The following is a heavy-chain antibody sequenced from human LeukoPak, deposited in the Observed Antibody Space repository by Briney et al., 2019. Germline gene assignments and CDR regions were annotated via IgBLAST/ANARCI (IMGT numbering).Heavy chain of an antibody. V-gene: IGHV3-30*02. CDR3: ARAIIGQLPHFDY. CDR2: IRYDGSNK. D-gene: IGHD6-6*01. CDR1: GFTFSSYG. Sequence: GGSLRLSCAASGFTFSSYGMHWVRQAPGKGLEWVAFIRYDGSNKYYADSVKGRFTISRDNAKNSLYLQMNSLRAEDTAVYYCARAIIGQLPHFDYWGQGTLVTVSS. J-gene: IGHJ4*02.